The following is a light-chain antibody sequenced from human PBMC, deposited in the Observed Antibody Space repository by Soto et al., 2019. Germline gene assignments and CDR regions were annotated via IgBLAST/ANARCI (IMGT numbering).Light chain of an antibody. CDR2: GAS. CDR1: QSVSSGS. V-gene: IGKV3-20*01. J-gene: IGKJ1*01. CDR3: QQYCTSPRT. Sequence: EIVLTQSPGTLSLSPGERATLSCRASQSVSSGSLAWYQQKPGQAPRLLISGASSRATGIPHRFSGSGCGTDFTLTISRLEPEDVAVYYCQQYCTSPRTFGQGTKVEIK.